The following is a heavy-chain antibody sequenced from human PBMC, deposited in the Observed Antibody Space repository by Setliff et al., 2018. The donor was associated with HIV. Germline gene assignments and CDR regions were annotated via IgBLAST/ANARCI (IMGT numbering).Heavy chain of an antibody. V-gene: IGHV4-39*01. Sequence: PSETLSLTCKVSGASIRSRSFYWAWIRQTPGQRPEWIGTIYYVGSTYYNPYLQCRASIFVDTSKNKFSLKLYSVTAADTAVYYCAGGFWGGPLFDPWGRGTLVTVSS. CDR2: IYYVGST. CDR3: AGGFWGGPLFDP. CDR1: GASIRSRSFY. J-gene: IGHJ5*01. D-gene: IGHD3-3*01.